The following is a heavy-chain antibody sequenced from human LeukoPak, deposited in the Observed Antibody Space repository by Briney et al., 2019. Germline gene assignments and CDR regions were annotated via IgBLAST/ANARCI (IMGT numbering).Heavy chain of an antibody. V-gene: IGHV3-33*01. CDR3: ARDLAPYCGGDCYSGADY. Sequence: PGRSLRLSCAASGFTFSSYGMHWVRQAPGKGLEWVAVIWYDGSNKYYADSVKGRFTISRDNSKNTLYLQMNSLRAEDTAVYYCARDLAPYCGGDCYSGADYWAREPWSPSPQ. CDR1: GFTFSSYG. D-gene: IGHD2-21*02. CDR2: IWYDGSNK. J-gene: IGHJ4*02.